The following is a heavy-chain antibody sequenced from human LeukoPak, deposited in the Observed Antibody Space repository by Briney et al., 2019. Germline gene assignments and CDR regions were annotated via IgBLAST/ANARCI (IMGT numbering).Heavy chain of an antibody. Sequence: SETLSLTCTVSGGSMGSGSYYWGWIRQPPGKGLEWIGSIYHSGSTYYNPSLKSRVTISVDTSKNQFSLKLSSVTAADTAVYYCARRGLGTTPYFDYWGQGTLVTVSS. V-gene: IGHV4-39*01. J-gene: IGHJ4*02. CDR2: IYHSGST. CDR1: GGSMGSGSYY. CDR3: ARRGLGTTPYFDY. D-gene: IGHD4-17*01.